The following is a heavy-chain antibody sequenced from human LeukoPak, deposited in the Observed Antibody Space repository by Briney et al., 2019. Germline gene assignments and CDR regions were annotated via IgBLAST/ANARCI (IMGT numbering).Heavy chain of an antibody. J-gene: IGHJ4*02. CDR3: ARDYGDYVFDY. CDR1: GFTFSSYA. D-gene: IGHD4-17*01. V-gene: IGHV3-30-3*01. Sequence: GGSLRLFCAASGFTFSSYAMSWVRQAPGKGLEWVAAISDDGSNKDYADSVKGRFTVSRDNSKNSLYLQMNSLRAEDTAVYYCARDYGDYVFDYWGQGTLVTVSS. CDR2: ISDDGSNK.